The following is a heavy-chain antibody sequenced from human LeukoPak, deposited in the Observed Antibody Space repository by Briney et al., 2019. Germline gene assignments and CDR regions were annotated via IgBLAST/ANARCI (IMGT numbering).Heavy chain of an antibody. CDR3: ATGMDNYDGSGYYSYFQH. J-gene: IGHJ1*01. CDR1: GFTFSSYA. V-gene: IGHV3-23*01. D-gene: IGHD3-22*01. CDR2: ISAGGVTT. Sequence: PGESLRLSCEASGFTFSSYAMSWVRQAPGKGLEWVSAISAGGVTTFYADSVKARFTISRDNSKNVLYLQMNSLRAEDTAVYYCATGMDNYDGSGYYSYFQHWGQVTLVTVSS.